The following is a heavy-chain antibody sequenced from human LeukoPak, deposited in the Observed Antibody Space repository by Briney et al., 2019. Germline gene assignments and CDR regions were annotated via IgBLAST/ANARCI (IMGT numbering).Heavy chain of an antibody. CDR2: ISYDGSNK. D-gene: IGHD3-22*01. Sequence: GRSLRLSCAASGFTFSSYGMHWVRQAPDKGLEWVAVISYDGSNKYYADSVKGRFTISRDNSKNTLYLQMNSLRAEDTAVYYCAKDHYYDSSGYYPIDYWGQGTLVTVSS. J-gene: IGHJ4*02. CDR3: AKDHYYDSSGYYPIDY. CDR1: GFTFSSYG. V-gene: IGHV3-30*18.